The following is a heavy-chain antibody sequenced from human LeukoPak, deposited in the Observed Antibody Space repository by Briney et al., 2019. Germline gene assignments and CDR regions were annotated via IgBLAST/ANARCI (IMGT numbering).Heavy chain of an antibody. Sequence: SETLSLTCAVYGGSFSGDFWSWIRQSPGKGLEWIGEINHGGSTTYNPSLQSRVTMSVDTSTNQISLKMTSVTAADTAVYYCARAPYYDILTGYYGLNYWGQGTLVTVSS. V-gene: IGHV4-34*01. CDR2: INHGGST. CDR3: ARAPYYDILTGYYGLNY. J-gene: IGHJ4*02. CDR1: GGSFSGDF. D-gene: IGHD3-9*01.